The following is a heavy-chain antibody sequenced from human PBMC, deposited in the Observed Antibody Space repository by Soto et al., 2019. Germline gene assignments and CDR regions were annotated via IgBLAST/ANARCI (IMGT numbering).Heavy chain of an antibody. CDR2: IKSKTDGGTT. V-gene: IGHV3-15*01. D-gene: IGHD3-10*01. Sequence: EVQLVESGGGLVKPGGSLRLSCAASGFTFSNAWMSWVRQAPGKGLEWVGRIKSKTDGGTTDYAAPVKGRFTISRDDSKNTLYLQMNSLKTEDTGVYYCNTSYYYGSGSHDYWGQGTLVTVSS. CDR3: NTSYYYGSGSHDY. CDR1: GFTFSNAW. J-gene: IGHJ4*02.